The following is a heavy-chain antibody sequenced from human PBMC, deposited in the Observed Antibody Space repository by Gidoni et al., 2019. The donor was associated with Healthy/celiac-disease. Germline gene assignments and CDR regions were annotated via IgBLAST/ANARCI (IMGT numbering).Heavy chain of an antibody. CDR1: GGSISSYY. CDR3: ARCGYDSSVGALDAFDI. Sequence: QVQLQESGPGLVKPSETLSLTCTVSGGSISSYYWSWIRQPPGKGLEWIGYIYYSGSTNYNPSLKSRVTISVDTSKNQFSLKLSSVTAADTAVYYCARCGYDSSVGALDAFDIWGQGTMVTVSS. D-gene: IGHD3-22*01. V-gene: IGHV4-59*08. CDR2: IYYSGST. J-gene: IGHJ3*02.